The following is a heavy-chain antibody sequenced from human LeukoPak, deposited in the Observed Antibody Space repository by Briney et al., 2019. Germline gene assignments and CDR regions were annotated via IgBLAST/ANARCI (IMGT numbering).Heavy chain of an antibody. Sequence: PSETLSLTCTVSGGSISSYYWSWIRQPPGKGLEWIGYIYYSGSTNYNPSLKSRVTISVGTSKNQFSMKLSSVTAADTAVYYCARTPVVAATCYFDYWGQGTLVTVSS. J-gene: IGHJ4*02. CDR1: GGSISSYY. CDR2: IYYSGST. CDR3: ARTPVVAATCYFDY. V-gene: IGHV4-59*08. D-gene: IGHD2-15*01.